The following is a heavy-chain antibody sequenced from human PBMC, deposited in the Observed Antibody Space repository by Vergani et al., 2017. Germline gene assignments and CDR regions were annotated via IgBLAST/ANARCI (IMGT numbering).Heavy chain of an antibody. CDR3: AITQRRSSGSYAVNY. V-gene: IGHV5-51*01. D-gene: IGHD1-26*01. J-gene: IGHJ4*02. CDR2: IYPGDSDT. Sequence: EVQLVQSGAEVKKPGESLKISCKGSGYSFTSYWIGWVRQMPGKGLEWMGIIYPGDSDTRYSPSFQGQVTISADKSISTAYLQWSSLKASDTAMSYWAITQRRSSGSYAVNYWGQGTLVTVAS. CDR1: GYSFTSYW.